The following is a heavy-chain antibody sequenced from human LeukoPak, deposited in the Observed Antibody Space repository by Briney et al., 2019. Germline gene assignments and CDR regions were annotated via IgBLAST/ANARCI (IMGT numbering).Heavy chain of an antibody. D-gene: IGHD2-21*01. CDR1: GFTFSSYG. CDR3: AKDSGQGLVNGMDV. CDR2: ISYDGSNK. V-gene: IGHV3-30*18. Sequence: GGSLRLSCAASGFTFSSYGMHWVRQAPGKGLEWVAVISYDGSNKYYADSVKGRFTISRDNSKNTLYLQMNSLRAEDTAVYYCAKDSGQGLVNGMDVWGQGTTVTVSS. J-gene: IGHJ6*02.